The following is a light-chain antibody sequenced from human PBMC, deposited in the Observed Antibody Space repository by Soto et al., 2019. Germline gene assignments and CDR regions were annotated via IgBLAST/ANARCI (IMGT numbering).Light chain of an antibody. CDR3: QQYASSPLT. J-gene: IGKJ4*01. CDR1: QSVGRDY. CDR2: HAS. Sequence: EIVLTQSPGTLSLSPGERATLSCRASQSVGRDYLAWYQQKPGQAPRILIYHASSRATGIPDRFSGSGSGTDFTLTISRLEPEDFAEFYCQQYASSPLTFGGGTKVQIK. V-gene: IGKV3-20*01.